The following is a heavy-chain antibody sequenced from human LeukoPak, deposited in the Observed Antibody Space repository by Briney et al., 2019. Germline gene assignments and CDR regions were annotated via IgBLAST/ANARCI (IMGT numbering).Heavy chain of an antibody. CDR3: ARGGSSRRITIFGVVSNAFDI. D-gene: IGHD3-3*01. Sequence: GGSLRLSCAASGFTFSSYWMSSVRQAPGKGLEWVANIKQDGSEKYYVDSVKGRFTISRDNAKNSLYLQMNSLRAEDTAVYYCARGGSSRRITIFGVVSNAFDIWGQGTMVTVSS. CDR2: IKQDGSEK. J-gene: IGHJ3*02. V-gene: IGHV3-7*01. CDR1: GFTFSSYW.